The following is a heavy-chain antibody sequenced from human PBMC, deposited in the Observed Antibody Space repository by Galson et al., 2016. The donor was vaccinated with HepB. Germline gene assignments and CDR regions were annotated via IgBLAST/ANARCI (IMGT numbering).Heavy chain of an antibody. CDR1: ASPFTNYG. CDR2: VNPNGGSI. V-gene: IGHV1-46*01. D-gene: IGHD6-6*01. Sequence: SVKVSCKASASPFTNYGVSWVRQAPGQGLEWMGIVNPNGGSIKYAQKFQGRVTMTSDTSTNTVYMELTSLKSEDTAVYYCARREAARPYNWFDPWGQGTLVTVSS. CDR3: ARREAARPYNWFDP. J-gene: IGHJ5*02.